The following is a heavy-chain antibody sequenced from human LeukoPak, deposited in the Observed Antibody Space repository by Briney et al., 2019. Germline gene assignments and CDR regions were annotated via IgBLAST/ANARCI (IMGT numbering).Heavy chain of an antibody. D-gene: IGHD4-17*01. CDR2: IYYSGST. V-gene: IGHV4-39*02. Sequence: PSETLSLTCTVSGGSIRSSTSYWGWIRQPPGKGLEWIGSIYYSGSTYYSPSLKSRVTMSVDTSKNQCSLKVRSVTAADTAVYYCAREEANYGIDYWGQGALVTVSS. CDR1: GGSIRSSTSY. J-gene: IGHJ4*02. CDR3: AREEANYGIDY.